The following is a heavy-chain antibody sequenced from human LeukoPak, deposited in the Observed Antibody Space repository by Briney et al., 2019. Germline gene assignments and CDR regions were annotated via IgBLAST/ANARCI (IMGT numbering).Heavy chain of an antibody. J-gene: IGHJ5*02. D-gene: IGHD5-24*01. V-gene: IGHV3-7*01. CDR2: IRQDGSEK. Sequence: PGGSLRLSCAASGFTFSNYWMSWVRRSPGKGLEWVANIRQDGSEKYCVGSVKGRFTISRDNAKNSLYLQMNTLRDEDTAMYYCVIGDSFPRSVLGSWGQGTLVTVSS. CDR3: VIGDSFPRSVLGS. CDR1: GFTFSNYW.